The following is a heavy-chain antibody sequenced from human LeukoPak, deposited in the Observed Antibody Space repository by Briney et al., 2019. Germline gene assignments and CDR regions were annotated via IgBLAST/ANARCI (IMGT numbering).Heavy chain of an antibody. V-gene: IGHV3-74*01. Sequence: GGSLRLSCAASGFTFSSYWMHWVRQAPGKGLVWVSRIKTDGSNYYADSVKGRFTISRDNAKNTLYLEMNSLRAEDTAMYYCARETRYCSSTSCYKGYYFDYWGQGTLVTVSS. D-gene: IGHD2-2*02. CDR3: ARETRYCSSTSCYKGYYFDY. CDR2: IKTDGSN. CDR1: GFTFSSYW. J-gene: IGHJ4*02.